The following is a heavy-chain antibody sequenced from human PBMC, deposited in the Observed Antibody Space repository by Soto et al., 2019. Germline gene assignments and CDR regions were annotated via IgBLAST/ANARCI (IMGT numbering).Heavy chain of an antibody. D-gene: IGHD3-9*01. CDR2: IYYSGST. J-gene: IGHJ5*02. CDR3: ARHLKVRYFDWLLPNWFDP. CDR1: GGSISSSSYY. V-gene: IGHV4-39*01. Sequence: PSETLSLTCTVSGGSISSSSYYWGWIRQPPGKGLEWIGSIYYSGSTYYNPSLKIRVTISVDTSKNQFSLKMSSVTAADTDVYYCARHLKVRYFDWLLPNWFDPWGQGTLVTVSS.